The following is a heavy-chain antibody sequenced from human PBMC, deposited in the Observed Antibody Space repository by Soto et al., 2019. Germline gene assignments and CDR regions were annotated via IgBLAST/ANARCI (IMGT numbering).Heavy chain of an antibody. Sequence: GGSLRLSCAASGFTFDDYAMHWVRQAPGKGLEWVSGISWNSGSIGYADSVKGRFTISRDNAKNSLYLQMNSLRAEDTALYYCAKDMSPGVGATTGAFDYWGQGTLVTVSS. CDR2: ISWNSGSI. D-gene: IGHD1-26*01. J-gene: IGHJ4*02. CDR3: AKDMSPGVGATTGAFDY. CDR1: GFTFDDYA. V-gene: IGHV3-9*01.